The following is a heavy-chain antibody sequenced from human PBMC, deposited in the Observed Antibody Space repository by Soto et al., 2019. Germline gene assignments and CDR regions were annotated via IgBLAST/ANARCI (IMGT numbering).Heavy chain of an antibody. CDR2: ISGSGGST. Sequence: EVQLLESGGGLVQPGGSLRLSCAASRFTFSSYAMSWVRQAPGKGLEWVSAISGSGGSTYYADSVKGRFTISRDNSKNTLYLQMNSLRAEDSAVYYCAKAPFISWDIVATILGYWGQGTLVTVSS. D-gene: IGHD5-12*01. J-gene: IGHJ4*02. V-gene: IGHV3-23*01. CDR1: RFTFSSYA. CDR3: AKAPFISWDIVATILGY.